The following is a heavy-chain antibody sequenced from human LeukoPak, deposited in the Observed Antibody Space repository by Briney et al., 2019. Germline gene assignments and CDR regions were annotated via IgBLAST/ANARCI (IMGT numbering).Heavy chain of an antibody. J-gene: IGHJ3*02. CDR3: ARGLFLSGYLDAFDI. Sequence: GGSLRLSCAASGFTFSSYSMNWVRQAPGKGLEWVSFISSSSSYIYYADSVKGRFTISRDNAKNSLYLQMNSLRAEDTALYYCARGLFLSGYLDAFDIWGQGTVVTVSS. V-gene: IGHV3-21*04. CDR1: GFTFSSYS. CDR2: ISSSSSYI. D-gene: IGHD3-22*01.